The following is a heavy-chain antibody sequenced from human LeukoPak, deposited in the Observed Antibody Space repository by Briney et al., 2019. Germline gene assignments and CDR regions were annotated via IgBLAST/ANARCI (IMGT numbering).Heavy chain of an antibody. V-gene: IGHV3-64*01. CDR3: AVGCDFWLD. J-gene: IGHJ4*02. Sequence: PGGPLRLPCAASGFPFSIYAMHGVPEATGKGLEYGSAITSNGGSTHYANSVKGRLTISRDNSTNKLYLQTGSLRAEDMAVYDCAVGCDFWLDCGQGNLVTVSS. CDR2: ITSNGGST. CDR1: GFPFSIYA. D-gene: IGHD3-3*01.